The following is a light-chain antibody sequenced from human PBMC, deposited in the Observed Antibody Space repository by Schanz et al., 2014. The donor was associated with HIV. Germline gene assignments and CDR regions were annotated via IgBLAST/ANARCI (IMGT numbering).Light chain of an antibody. V-gene: IGLV1-40*01. CDR3: AAWDDSLNGWV. CDR2: NTY. CDR1: SSNIGAGYD. J-gene: IGLJ3*02. Sequence: QSVLTQPPSVSGAPGQRVTISCTGSSSNIGAGYDVHWYQQLPGTAPKLLIYNTYHRPSGVPDRFSGSQSGTSASLAISGLQAEDEADYYCAAWDDSLNGWVFGGGTKLTVL.